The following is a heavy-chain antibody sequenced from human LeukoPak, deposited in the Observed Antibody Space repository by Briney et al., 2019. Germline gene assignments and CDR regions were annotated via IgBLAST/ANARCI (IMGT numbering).Heavy chain of an antibody. Sequence: SETLSLTCTVSGGSISSYYWSWIRQPPGKGLEWIGDIYYSGSTNYNPSLKSRVTISVDTSKNQFSLKLSSVTAADTAVYYCAGTYYDFWSGYYGTNWFDPWGQGTLVTVSS. CDR1: GGSISSYY. J-gene: IGHJ5*02. D-gene: IGHD3-3*01. CDR2: IYYSGST. V-gene: IGHV4-59*01. CDR3: AGTYYDFWSGYYGTNWFDP.